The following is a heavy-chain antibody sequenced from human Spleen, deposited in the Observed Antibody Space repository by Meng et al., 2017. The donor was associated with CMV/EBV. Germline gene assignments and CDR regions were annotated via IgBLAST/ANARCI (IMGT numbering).Heavy chain of an antibody. CDR2: FTSRSSHI. Sequence: GESLKISCAASGFTFSGYSMNWVRQAPGKGLEWVSSFTSRSSHIFYADSVKGRFTISRDNARDSLYLQMNSLRAEDTAVYYCAREGGRGTYRGAFDIWGQGTMVTVSS. CDR3: AREGGRGTYRGAFDI. V-gene: IGHV3-21*01. J-gene: IGHJ3*02. CDR1: GFTFSGYS. D-gene: IGHD3-10*01.